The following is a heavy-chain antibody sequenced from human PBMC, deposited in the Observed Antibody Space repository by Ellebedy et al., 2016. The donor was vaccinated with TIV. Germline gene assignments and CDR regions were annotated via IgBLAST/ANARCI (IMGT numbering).Heavy chain of an antibody. V-gene: IGHV3-48*02. Sequence: GESLKISCAAAGFSFTSYSMNWVRPAPGKVLEWIAYISYASSDILYADSVKGRFTISRDDAKNSLFLQMDSLRDDDTAIYYCARERNLLGSGEGELFWGQGTLVTVSS. CDR1: GFSFTSYS. J-gene: IGHJ4*02. D-gene: IGHD7-27*01. CDR2: ISYASSDI. CDR3: ARERNLLGSGEGELF.